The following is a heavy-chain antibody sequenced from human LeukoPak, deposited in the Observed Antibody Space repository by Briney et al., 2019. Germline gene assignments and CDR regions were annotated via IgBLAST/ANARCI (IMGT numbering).Heavy chain of an antibody. Sequence: GGSLRLSCAASGFTFNTFWMSWVRQAPGKGLEWVVNIKQDGSEKYYVDSVKGRFTIARDSAMNSLYLQMNSLRGEDTAVYYCARGHYYFDYWGQGTLVTVSS. V-gene: IGHV3-7*01. J-gene: IGHJ4*02. CDR2: IKQDGSEK. CDR1: GFTFNTFW. CDR3: ARGHYYFDY.